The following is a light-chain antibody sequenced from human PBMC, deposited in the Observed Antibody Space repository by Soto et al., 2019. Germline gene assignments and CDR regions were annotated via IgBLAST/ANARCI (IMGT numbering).Light chain of an antibody. CDR2: DAS. CDR1: QSVSFNY. Sequence: EIVLTQSPGTLSLSPGERATLSCGASQSVSFNYLAWYQQKVGLAPRLLIYDASRRATGTPDRFSGSGSGTDFTLTISRLEPEDFAVYVCQQYGSSPYTFGPGTNLEIK. J-gene: IGKJ2*01. V-gene: IGKV3D-20*01. CDR3: QQYGSSPYT.